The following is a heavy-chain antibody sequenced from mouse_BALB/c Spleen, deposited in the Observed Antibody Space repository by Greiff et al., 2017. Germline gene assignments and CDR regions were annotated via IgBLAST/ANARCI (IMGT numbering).Heavy chain of an antibody. Sequence: DVQLQESGAELVRSGASVKLSCTASGFNIKDYYMHWVKQRPEQGLEWIGWIDPENGDTEYAPKFQGKATMTADTSSNTAYLQLSSLTSEDTAVYYCHAERFAYWGQGTLVTVSA. CDR2: IDPENGDT. CDR1: GFNIKDYY. V-gene: IGHV14-4*02. CDR3: HAERFAY. J-gene: IGHJ3*01.